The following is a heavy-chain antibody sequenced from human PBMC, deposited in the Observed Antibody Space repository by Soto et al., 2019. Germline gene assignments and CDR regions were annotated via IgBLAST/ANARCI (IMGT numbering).Heavy chain of an antibody. D-gene: IGHD6-13*01. V-gene: IGHV3-23*04. Sequence: VQLVESGGGVVQPGRSLRLSCAASGFTFSNYAMSWVRQAPGKGLEWVSGLTGSGGATYYADSVKGRLTISRDNSNNTLYLQMNSLRAEDTAVYYCAKEGSVTAALDYWGQGILVTVSS. J-gene: IGHJ4*02. CDR1: GFTFSNYA. CDR2: LTGSGGAT. CDR3: AKEGSVTAALDY.